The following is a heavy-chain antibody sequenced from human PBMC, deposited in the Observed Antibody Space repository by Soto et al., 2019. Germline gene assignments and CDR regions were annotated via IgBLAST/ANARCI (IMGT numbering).Heavy chain of an antibody. J-gene: IGHJ4*02. CDR2: INHVGSEI. D-gene: IGHD7-27*01. V-gene: IGHV3-7*01. Sequence: EAQLVESGGGLVQPGGSLRLSCAASGFTFSSSWMSWVRQAPGKRLEWVADINHVGSEILYVDPVKGRFTVSRDNTKNSVYLQMNSLRVEDTALYYCARDPAWGSLDYWGLGTLVTVSS. CDR1: GFTFSSSW. CDR3: ARDPAWGSLDY.